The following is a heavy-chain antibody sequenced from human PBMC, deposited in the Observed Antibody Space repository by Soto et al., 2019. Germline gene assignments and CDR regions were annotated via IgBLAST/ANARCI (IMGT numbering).Heavy chain of an antibody. D-gene: IGHD1-1*01. CDR3: ATVRTSNYYFDD. CDR1: GYTLTELS. CDR2: FDPEDGET. Sequence: ASVKVSCKVSGYTLTELSMHWVRRAPGKGLEWMGGFDPEDGETIYAQKFQGRVTMTEDTSTDTAYMELSSLRSEDTAVYYGATVRTSNYYFDDWGQGTLVTVSS. J-gene: IGHJ4*02. V-gene: IGHV1-24*01.